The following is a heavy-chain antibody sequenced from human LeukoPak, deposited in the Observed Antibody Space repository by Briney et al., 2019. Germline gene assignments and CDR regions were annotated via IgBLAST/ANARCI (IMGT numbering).Heavy chain of an antibody. CDR2: IYHSGST. D-gene: IGHD1-7*01. CDR1: GGSISSGSYY. V-gene: IGHV4-30-2*01. J-gene: IGHJ4*02. Sequence: SETLSLTCTVSGGSISSGSYYWSWIRQPPGKGLEWIGYIYHSGSTYYNPSLKSRVTISVDRSKNQFSLKLSSVTAADTAVYYCARDLLTGTTPRGDYWGQGTLVTVSS. CDR3: ARDLLTGTTPRGDY.